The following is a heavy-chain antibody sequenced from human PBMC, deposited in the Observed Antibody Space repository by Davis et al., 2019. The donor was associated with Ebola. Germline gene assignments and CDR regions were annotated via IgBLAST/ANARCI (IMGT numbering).Heavy chain of an antibody. CDR2: ISYDGSNK. V-gene: IGHV3-30-3*01. J-gene: IGHJ4*02. CDR3: ARVNRHGDPDY. D-gene: IGHD4-17*01. CDR1: GFTFSTYA. Sequence: GESLKISCAASGFTFSTYAMHWVRQAPGKGLEWVALISYDGSNKNYADSVKGRFTISRDNSKNTLYLQMNSLRAEDTAVYYCARVNRHGDPDYWGQGTLVTVSS.